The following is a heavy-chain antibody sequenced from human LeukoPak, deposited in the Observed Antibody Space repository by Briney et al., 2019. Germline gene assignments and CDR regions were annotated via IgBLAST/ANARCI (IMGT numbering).Heavy chain of an antibody. CDR3: AKDRYSSSWYYFDS. V-gene: IGHV3-23*01. CDR1: GFTFTSYA. CDR2: ISGGGVTS. J-gene: IGHJ4*02. D-gene: IGHD6-13*01. Sequence: PGGSLRLSCAASGFTFTSYAMTWVRQAPGKGLEWVSAISGGGVTSYYADSVKGRFTISRDNSKSTLYLQMNSLRAEDTAVYYCAKDRYSSSWYYFDSWGQGTLVTVS.